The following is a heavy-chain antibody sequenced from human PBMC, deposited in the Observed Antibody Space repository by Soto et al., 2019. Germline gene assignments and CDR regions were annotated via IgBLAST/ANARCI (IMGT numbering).Heavy chain of an antibody. CDR2: ISSSSSTI. D-gene: IGHD2-15*01. CDR1: GFTFSSYS. Sequence: EVQLVESGGGLVQPGGSLRLSCAASGFTFSSYSMNWVRQAPGKGLEWVSYISSSSSTIYYADSVKGRFTISRDNAKISLYLQIHSLRDEDTAVYYCARGWGCTGGSCYSDYWGQGTLVTVSS. CDR3: ARGWGCTGGSCYSDY. J-gene: IGHJ4*02. V-gene: IGHV3-48*02.